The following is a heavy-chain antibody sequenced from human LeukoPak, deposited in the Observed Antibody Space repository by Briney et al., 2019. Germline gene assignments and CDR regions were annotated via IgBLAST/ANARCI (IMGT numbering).Heavy chain of an antibody. J-gene: IGHJ4*02. Sequence: ASVKVSCKASGYTFTNYHINWVRQATGQGLEWMGWMNPNSGNTGYAQRFQGRVTMTRNTSISTAYMELSSLRSEDTAVYYCARGGYGSGWYSIYWGQGTLVTVSS. CDR1: GYTFTNYH. CDR3: ARGGYGSGWYSIY. CDR2: MNPNSGNT. V-gene: IGHV1-8*01. D-gene: IGHD6-19*01.